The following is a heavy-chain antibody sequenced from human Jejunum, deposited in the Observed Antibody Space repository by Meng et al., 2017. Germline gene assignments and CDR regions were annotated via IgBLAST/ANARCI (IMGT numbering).Heavy chain of an antibody. CDR3: ARALHSAWHIFDY. CDR2: TSSDESHK. V-gene: IGHV3-30*04. Sequence: GESLKISCAASGFTFSAYPMHWVRQAPGKGLEWVAITSSDESHKYYPDSVKGRFIISRDNSKNTLFLQMNSLTAEDTAVYYCARALHSAWHIFDYWGQGTLVTVSS. CDR1: GFTFSAYP. D-gene: IGHD5-18*01. J-gene: IGHJ4*02.